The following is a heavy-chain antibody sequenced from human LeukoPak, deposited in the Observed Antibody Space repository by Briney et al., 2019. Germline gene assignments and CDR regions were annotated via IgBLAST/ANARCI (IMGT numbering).Heavy chain of an antibody. V-gene: IGHV3-48*03. J-gene: IGHJ4*02. CDR1: GFTFSSYE. D-gene: IGHD6-13*01. CDR2: ISSGGNTR. CDR3: AKDWDNSNWSVY. Sequence: GGSLRLSCAASGFTFSSYEMNWVRQAPGKGLEWVSYISSGGNTRYYADSVKGRFTISRDNSRNTLYLQMNSLRTEDTAMYYCAKDWDNSNWSVYWGQGTLVTVSS.